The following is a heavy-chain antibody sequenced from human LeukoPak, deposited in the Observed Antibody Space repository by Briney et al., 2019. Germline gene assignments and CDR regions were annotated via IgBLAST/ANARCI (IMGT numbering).Heavy chain of an antibody. CDR2: ISSSGSTI. J-gene: IGHJ4*02. CDR1: EFSVGSNY. CDR3: ARDSSVVVAAYDY. Sequence: GGSLRLSCAASEFSVGSNYMTWVRQAPGKGLEWVSYISSSGSTIYYADSVKGRFTISRDNAKNSLYLQMNSLRAEDTAVYYCARDSSVVVAAYDYWGQGTLVTVSS. D-gene: IGHD2-15*01. V-gene: IGHV3-48*03.